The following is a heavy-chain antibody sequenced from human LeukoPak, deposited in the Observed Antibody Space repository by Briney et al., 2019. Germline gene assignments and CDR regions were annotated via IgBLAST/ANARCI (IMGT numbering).Heavy chain of an antibody. CDR2: IYHSGST. CDR3: ASYPLYSGYDYDFLGGYYGMDV. J-gene: IGHJ6*02. D-gene: IGHD5-12*01. CDR1: GYSISSGYY. V-gene: IGHV4-38-2*02. Sequence: PSETLSLTCTVSGYSISSGYYWGWIRQPPGKGLEWIGSIYHSGSTYYNPSLKSRVTISVDTSKNQFSLKLSSVTAADTAVYYCASYPLYSGYDYDFLGGYYGMDVWGQGTTVTVSS.